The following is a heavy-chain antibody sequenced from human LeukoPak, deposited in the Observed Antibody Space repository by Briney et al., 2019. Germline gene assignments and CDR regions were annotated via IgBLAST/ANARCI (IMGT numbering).Heavy chain of an antibody. CDR2: ISAGGGAT. V-gene: IGHV3-23*01. CDR1: GFTFTNYA. CDR3: AKDMIYGSAFDS. D-gene: IGHD2/OR15-2a*01. J-gene: IGHJ4*02. Sequence: PGGSLRLSCAASGFTFTNYAMSWVRQAPGKGLEWVSAISAGGGATYYADSVEGRFTISRDNSKNTLYLQMNSLRADDTAVYYCAKDMIYGSAFDSGGQGTLVTVSS.